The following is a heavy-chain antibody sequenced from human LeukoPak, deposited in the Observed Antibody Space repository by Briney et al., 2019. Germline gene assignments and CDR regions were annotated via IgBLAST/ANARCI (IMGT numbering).Heavy chain of an antibody. V-gene: IGHV3-30*18. D-gene: IGHD6-19*01. CDR3: AKDPELYSSGRVDY. CDR2: ISYDGSNK. CDR1: GFAFSSYG. J-gene: IGHJ4*02. Sequence: GGSLRLSCAASGFAFSSYGMHWVRQAPGKGLEWVAVISYDGSNKYYADSVKGRSTISRDNSKNTLYLQMNSLRAEDTAVYYCAKDPELYSSGRVDYWGQGTLVTVSS.